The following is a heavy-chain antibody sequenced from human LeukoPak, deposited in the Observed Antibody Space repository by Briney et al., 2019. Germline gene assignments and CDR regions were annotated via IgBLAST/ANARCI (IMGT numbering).Heavy chain of an antibody. CDR2: ISSNGGST. D-gene: IGHD4-17*01. CDR1: GFTFSSYA. V-gene: IGHV3-64*01. J-gene: IGHJ4*02. Sequence: GGSLRLSCAASGFTFSSYAMHWVRQAPGKGLEYVSAISSNGGSTYYANSVKGRFTISRDNSKNTLYLQMGSLSAEDMAVYYCAKDRTVTTSIFDYWGQGTLVTVSS. CDR3: AKDRTVTTSIFDY.